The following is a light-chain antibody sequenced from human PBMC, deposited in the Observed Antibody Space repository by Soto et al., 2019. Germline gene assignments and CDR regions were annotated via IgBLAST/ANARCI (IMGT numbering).Light chain of an antibody. CDR3: SSYTSSITVV. V-gene: IGLV2-14*03. CDR2: DVS. Sequence: QSALTKPASVSGSPGQSITISCTGTSSDVGGYNYVSWHQQHPGKVPKLMIYDVSHRPSGVSNRFSGSKSGNTASLTISGLQAEDEADYYCSSYTSSITVVFGGGTKLTVL. CDR1: SSDVGGYNY. J-gene: IGLJ2*01.